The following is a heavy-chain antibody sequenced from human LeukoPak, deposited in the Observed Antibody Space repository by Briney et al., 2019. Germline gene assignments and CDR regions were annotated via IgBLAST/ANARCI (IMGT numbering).Heavy chain of an antibody. CDR2: INPSGGST. J-gene: IGHJ4*02. CDR1: GYTFTSYY. CDR3: ARGGYSYGYSVGARYYFDY. D-gene: IGHD5-18*01. Sequence: ASVKVSCKASGYTFTSYYMHWVRQAPGQGLEWMGIINPSGGSTSYAQKFQGRVTMTRDMSTSTVYMELSSLRSEDTAVYYCARGGYSYGYSVGARYYFDYWGQGTLVTVSS. V-gene: IGHV1-46*01.